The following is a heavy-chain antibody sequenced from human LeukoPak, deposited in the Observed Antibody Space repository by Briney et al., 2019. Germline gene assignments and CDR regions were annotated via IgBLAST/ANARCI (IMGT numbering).Heavy chain of an antibody. D-gene: IGHD4-17*01. CDR1: GFTFSGFA. CDR3: AKDGSVTTADY. Sequence: GGTLRLSCAASGFTFSGFAMSWIRQAPGKGLEWVSSISRSGESTFYADSVRGRFTISRDNSKNTVSLQMESLRAEDTALYYCAKDGSVTTADYWGQGTLVTVSS. V-gene: IGHV3-23*01. CDR2: ISRSGEST. J-gene: IGHJ4*02.